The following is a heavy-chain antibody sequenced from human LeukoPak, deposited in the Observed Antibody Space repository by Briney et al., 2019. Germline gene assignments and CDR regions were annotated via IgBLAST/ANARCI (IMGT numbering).Heavy chain of an antibody. D-gene: IGHD2/OR15-2a*01. CDR3: AKDFQGFFYGPDY. Sequence: PGGSLRLSCAASGFNFSSYGMHWVRQAPGKGLEWVAVISHDGSNKYHADSVKGRFTISRDNSKKTLYLQMNSLRAEDTAVYYCAKDFQGFFYGPDYWGQGTLVTVSS. V-gene: IGHV3-30*18. CDR2: ISHDGSNK. J-gene: IGHJ4*02. CDR1: GFNFSSYG.